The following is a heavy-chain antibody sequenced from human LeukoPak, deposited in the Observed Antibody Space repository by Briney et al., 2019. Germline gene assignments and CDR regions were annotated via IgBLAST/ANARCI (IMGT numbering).Heavy chain of an antibody. V-gene: IGHV4-59*11. Sequence: PSETLSLTCSVSGDSISSPYWNWIRQPPGKGLEWIGYMDYSGSTNYNLSLKSRVTISVDTSKNQFSLRLTSVTAADTAVYYCARGSGYPYYFDFWGQGISVTV. J-gene: IGHJ4*01. CDR1: GDSISSPY. D-gene: IGHD6-25*01. CDR3: ARGSGYPYYFDF. CDR2: MDYSGST.